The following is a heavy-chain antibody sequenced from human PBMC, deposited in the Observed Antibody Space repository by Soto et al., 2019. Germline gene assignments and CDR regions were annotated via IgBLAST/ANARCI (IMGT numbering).Heavy chain of an antibody. CDR1: GYTFTSYG. CDR3: ARVGVVACTYYDILTGNAFDI. D-gene: IGHD3-9*01. CDR2: ISAYNGNT. J-gene: IGHJ3*02. Sequence: QVQLVQSGAEVKKPGASVKVSCKASGYTFTSYGISWVRQAPGQGLEWMGWISAYNGNTNYAQKLQGRVTMTTDTSTSTAYMELRSLRSDDTAVYYCARVGVVACTYYDILTGNAFDIWGQGTMVTVSS. V-gene: IGHV1-18*01.